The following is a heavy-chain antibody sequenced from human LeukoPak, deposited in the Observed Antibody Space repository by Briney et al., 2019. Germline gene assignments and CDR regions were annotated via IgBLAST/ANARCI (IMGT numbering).Heavy chain of an antibody. Sequence: PGGSLRLSCAASGFTFGTYWMSSVRQAPGKDLEWVANIKQEGRAKYYVDSVKARSPFSRAKANTSLYLQMISLRAQQTTAYHWARGGSPRSGYRPYWGQGTLVTVSS. V-gene: IGHV3-7*04. D-gene: IGHD3-3*01. CDR2: IKQEGRAK. CDR1: GFTFGTYW. CDR3: ARGGSPRSGYRPY. J-gene: IGHJ4*02.